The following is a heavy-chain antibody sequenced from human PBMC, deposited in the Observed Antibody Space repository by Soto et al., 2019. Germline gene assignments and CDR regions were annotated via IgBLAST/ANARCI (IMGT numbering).Heavy chain of an antibody. D-gene: IGHD1-26*01. CDR1: GGSISSGGYY. J-gene: IGHJ4*02. CDR3: ARDLSGSTYYFDY. V-gene: IGHV4-31*03. CDR2: IYYSGST. Sequence: PSETLSLTCTVSGGSISSGGYYWSWIRQHPGKGLEWIGYIYYSGSTYYNPSLKSRVTISVDTSKNQFSLKLSSVTAADTAVYYCARDLSGSTYYFDYWGQGTLVTVSS.